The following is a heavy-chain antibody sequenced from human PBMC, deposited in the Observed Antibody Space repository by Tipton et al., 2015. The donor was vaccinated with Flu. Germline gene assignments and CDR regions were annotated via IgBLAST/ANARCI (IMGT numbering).Heavy chain of an antibody. CDR3: ARLIYYVGDSLSALDV. D-gene: IGHD3-10*02. Sequence: EVQLVQSGAEVKEPGESLKISCKSSGYSFTSYWIGWVRQMPGKGLEWMGIIYPGGSDSRYSPSFQGQVTMSVDRSIRTAYLQWNPLKASDTAMYYCARLIYYVGDSLSALDVWGQGTMVTVAS. V-gene: IGHV5-51*01. J-gene: IGHJ3*01. CDR1: GYSFTSYW. CDR2: IYPGGSDS.